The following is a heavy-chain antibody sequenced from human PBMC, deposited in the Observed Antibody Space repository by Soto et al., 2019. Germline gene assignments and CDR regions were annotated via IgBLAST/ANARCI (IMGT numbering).Heavy chain of an antibody. CDR2: ISSSSSYI. D-gene: IGHD6-13*01. J-gene: IGHJ4*02. Sequence: GGSLRLSCAASGFTFSSYSMNWVRQAPGKGLEWVSSISSSSSYIYYADSVKGRFTITRDNAKNSLYLQMNRLRAEDTAVYYCAREGIAAAAEYYFDYWGQGTLVTVSS. CDR1: GFTFSSYS. V-gene: IGHV3-21*01. CDR3: AREGIAAAAEYYFDY.